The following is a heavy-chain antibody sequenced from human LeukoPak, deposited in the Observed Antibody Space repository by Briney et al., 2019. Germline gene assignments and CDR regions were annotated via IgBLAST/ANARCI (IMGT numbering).Heavy chain of an antibody. Sequence: ASVKVSCKASGYTFTGYYMHWVRQAPGQGLEWMGYINPNTGGTNYAQKFQGRVTMTRDTSISTAYMELSRLRSDDTAVYYCAGLVPAANWFDPWGQGTLVTVSS. V-gene: IGHV1-2*02. D-gene: IGHD2-2*01. CDR3: AGLVPAANWFDP. CDR1: GYTFTGYY. J-gene: IGHJ5*02. CDR2: INPNTGGT.